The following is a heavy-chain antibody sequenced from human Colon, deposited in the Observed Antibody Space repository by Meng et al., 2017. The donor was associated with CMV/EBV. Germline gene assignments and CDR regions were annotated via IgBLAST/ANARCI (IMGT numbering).Heavy chain of an antibody. CDR3: VREPVPGG. V-gene: IGHV3-7*01. J-gene: IGHJ4*02. CDR2: IKQDGSEK. D-gene: IGHD3-10*01. CDR1: GFIFSNYW. Sequence: GGSLRLSCAASGFIFSNYWMSWVRQAPGKGLEWVANIKQDGSEKYYVDSVRGRFTISRDNAKNSLYLQMNSLRAEDTAVYYCVREPVPGGWGQGTLVTVSS.